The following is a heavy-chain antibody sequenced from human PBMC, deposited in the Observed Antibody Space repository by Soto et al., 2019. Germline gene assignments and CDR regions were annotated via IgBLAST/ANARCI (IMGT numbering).Heavy chain of an antibody. Sequence: ASVKVSCKASGDTFTTNYLHWVRQAPGQGLEWMGRINPNNGATLYAQEFQGRLILTTDTSTSTVYMDLNSVKSEDSAVYYCASRVLCDMDVWGQATPVTCSS. CDR1: GDTFTTNY. V-gene: IGHV1-46*01. CDR2: INPNNGAT. CDR3: ASRVLCDMDV. D-gene: IGHD2-21*01. J-gene: IGHJ6*02.